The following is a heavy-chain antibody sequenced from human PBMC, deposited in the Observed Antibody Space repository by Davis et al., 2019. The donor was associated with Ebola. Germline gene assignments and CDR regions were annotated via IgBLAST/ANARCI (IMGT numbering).Heavy chain of an antibody. D-gene: IGHD6-13*01. Sequence: GESLKISCAASGFTFSSYGMHWVRQAPGKGLEWVAVVSYDGSNKDYADSVKGRFTVSRDNSKNTLYLQMNSLRVEDTAVYYCAREHSSSPYYYYYGMDVWGQGTTVTVSS. J-gene: IGHJ6*02. CDR3: AREHSSSPYYYYYGMDV. V-gene: IGHV3-30*03. CDR1: GFTFSSYG. CDR2: VSYDGSNK.